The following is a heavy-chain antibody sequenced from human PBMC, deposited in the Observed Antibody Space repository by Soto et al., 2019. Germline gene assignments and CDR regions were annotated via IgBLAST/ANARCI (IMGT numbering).Heavy chain of an antibody. J-gene: IGHJ4*02. CDR3: ARVRYRNVIHA. V-gene: IGHV1-2*06. CDR1: GYTFSDYY. CDR2: IDPRNGGT. D-gene: IGHD2-2*01. Sequence: QEQLVQSESDVKKPGASVTVSCKASGYTFSDYYIHWVRQAPGQGLEWMGRIDPRNGGTKYAQKFQDRFSMTTDTSTSSASMELRRLRSDDTAVFFCARVRYRNVIHAWGQGTLVTVSS.